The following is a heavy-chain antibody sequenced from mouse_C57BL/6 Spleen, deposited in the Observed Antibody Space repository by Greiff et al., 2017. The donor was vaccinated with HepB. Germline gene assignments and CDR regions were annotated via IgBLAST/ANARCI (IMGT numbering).Heavy chain of an antibody. CDR2: SSRGGSYT. Sequence: EVKLVESGGDLVKPGGSLKLSCAASGFTFSSYGMSWVRQTPDKRLEGVATSSRGGSYTYYPDSVKGRFTISRDNAKNTLYLQMSSLKSEDTAMYYCARLFITTVVAPFDYWGQGTTLTVSS. J-gene: IGHJ2*01. CDR3: ARLFITTVVAPFDY. D-gene: IGHD1-1*01. CDR1: GFTFSSYG. V-gene: IGHV5-6*01.